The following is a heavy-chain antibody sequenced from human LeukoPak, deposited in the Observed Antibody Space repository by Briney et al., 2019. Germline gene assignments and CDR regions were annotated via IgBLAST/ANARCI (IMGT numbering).Heavy chain of an antibody. CDR3: ARELAY. V-gene: IGHV3-48*01. CDR1: GFAFSSFT. J-gene: IGHJ4*02. D-gene: IGHD6-6*01. CDR2: ISGSSSTI. Sequence: GGSLRLSCVASGFAFSSFTMNWVRQAPGKGLEWVSYISGSSSTIYYADSVKGRFTISRDNAKNSLFLQMNSLRAKDTAVYYCARELAYWGQGTLVTVSS.